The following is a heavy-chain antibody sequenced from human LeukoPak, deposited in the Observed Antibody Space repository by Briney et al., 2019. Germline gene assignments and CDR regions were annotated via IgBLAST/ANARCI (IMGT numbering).Heavy chain of an antibody. CDR1: GGSISSGSYY. D-gene: IGHD6-13*01. J-gene: IGHJ5*02. Sequence: SEALSLTCTVSGGSISSGSYYWSWIRQPAGKGLEWIGRIYTSGSTNYNPSLKSRVTISVDTSKNQFSLKLSSVTAADTAVYYCARGYSSSWSNWFDPWGQGTLVIVSS. CDR3: ARGYSSSWSNWFDP. V-gene: IGHV4-61*02. CDR2: IYTSGST.